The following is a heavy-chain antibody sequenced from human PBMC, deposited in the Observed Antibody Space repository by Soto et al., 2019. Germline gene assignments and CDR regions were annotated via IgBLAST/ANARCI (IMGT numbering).Heavy chain of an antibody. V-gene: IGHV1-46*01. J-gene: IGHJ6*02. Sequence: QVQLVQSGAEAKKPGASERISCKASGYTFTSYHLHWVRQAPGQGLEWVGMISPSGGRTTYAQKFQRRVTMTRDTSTKTTFMELNSLRSDDTAIYYCAREGVHGGVDVWGQGTTVTVSS. CDR1: GYTFTSYH. D-gene: IGHD2-8*01. CDR2: ISPSGGRT. CDR3: AREGVHGGVDV.